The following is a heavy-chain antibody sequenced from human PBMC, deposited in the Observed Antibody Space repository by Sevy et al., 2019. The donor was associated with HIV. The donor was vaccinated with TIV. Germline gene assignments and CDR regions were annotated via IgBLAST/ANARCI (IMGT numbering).Heavy chain of an antibody. CDR3: ARGAVVIGTAATPVLDF. CDR2: IYNNIGST. J-gene: IGHJ4*02. Sequence: PSETLSLICSVSDDSINSYYWSWIRQPPGKGLEWIGYIYNNIGSTSYNPSLTSRVTISVDTSKNQFSLKLTSVTAADTAVYYCARGAVVIGTAATPVLDFWGLGSLVTVSS. V-gene: IGHV4-59*08. CDR1: DDSINSYY. D-gene: IGHD2-2*01.